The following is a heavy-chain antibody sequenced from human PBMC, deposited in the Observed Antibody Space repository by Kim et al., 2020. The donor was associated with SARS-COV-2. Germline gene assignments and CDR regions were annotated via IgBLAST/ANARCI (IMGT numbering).Heavy chain of an antibody. D-gene: IGHD3-22*01. CDR1: GGSFSGYY. J-gene: IGHJ4*02. CDR3: ARGHDSSGYYYSRGGVDFDY. CDR2: INHSGST. Sequence: SETLSLTCAVYGGSFSGYYWSWIRQPPGKGLEWIGEINHSGSTNYNPSLKSRVTISVDTSKNQFSLKLSSVTAADTAVYYCARGHDSSGYYYSRGGVDFDYWGQGTLVTVSS. V-gene: IGHV4-34*01.